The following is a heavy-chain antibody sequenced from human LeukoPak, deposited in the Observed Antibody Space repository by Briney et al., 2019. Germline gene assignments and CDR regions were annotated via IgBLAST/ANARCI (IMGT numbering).Heavy chain of an antibody. J-gene: IGHJ5*02. Sequence: SETLSLTCTVSGGSISSYYWSWIRQPPGKGLEWIGYIYYSGSTNYNPSLKSRVTISVDTSKNQFSLKLSSVTAADTAVYYCARTWARPYYDFWSGYYGAPNWFDPWGQGTLVTVSS. D-gene: IGHD3-3*01. V-gene: IGHV4-59*01. CDR1: GGSISSYY. CDR2: IYYSGST. CDR3: ARTWARPYYDFWSGYYGAPNWFDP.